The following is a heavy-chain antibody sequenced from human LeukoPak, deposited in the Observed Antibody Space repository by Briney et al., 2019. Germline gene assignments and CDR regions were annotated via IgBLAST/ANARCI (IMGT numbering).Heavy chain of an antibody. J-gene: IGHJ4*02. V-gene: IGHV3-21*01. D-gene: IGHD3-22*01. CDR3: ARDRGRYYDSRGFYWGYYFDS. CDR1: GFTFSSYS. CDR2: ISSSSSYI. Sequence: KAGGSLRLSCAASGFTFSSYSMNWVRQAPGKGLEWVSSISSSSSYIYYADSVKGRFTISRDNAKNSLYLQMNSLRAEDTAVYYCARDRGRYYDSRGFYWGYYFDSWGQGILVTVST.